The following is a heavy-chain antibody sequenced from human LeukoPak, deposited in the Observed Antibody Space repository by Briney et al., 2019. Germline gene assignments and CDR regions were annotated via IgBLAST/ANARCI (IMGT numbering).Heavy chain of an antibody. D-gene: IGHD4/OR15-4a*01. V-gene: IGHV4-59*01. J-gene: IGHJ3*02. CDR3: ARALIRAKQSAFDI. CDR2: IYYSGST. Sequence: SETLSLTCTVSGGSISSYYWSWIRQPPGKGLEWIGYIYYSGSTNYNPSLKSRVTISVDTSKSQFSLKLSSVTAADTAVYYCARALIRAKQSAFDIWGQGTMVTVSS. CDR1: GGSISSYY.